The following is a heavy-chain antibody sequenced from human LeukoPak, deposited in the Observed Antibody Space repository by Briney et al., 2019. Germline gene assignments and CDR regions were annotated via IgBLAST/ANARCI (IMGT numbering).Heavy chain of an antibody. V-gene: IGHV1-2*06. J-gene: IGHJ4*02. CDR1: GYTFTGYY. CDR3: ARMEGGVYDSSGYQDY. CDR2: INSNSGGT. Sequence: GASLKVSCKASGYTFTGYYMHWVRQAPGQGLEWMGRINSNSGGTNYAQKFQGRVTMTRDTSISTAYMELSRLRSDDTAVYYCARMEGGVYDSSGYQDYWGQGTLVTVSS. D-gene: IGHD3-22*01.